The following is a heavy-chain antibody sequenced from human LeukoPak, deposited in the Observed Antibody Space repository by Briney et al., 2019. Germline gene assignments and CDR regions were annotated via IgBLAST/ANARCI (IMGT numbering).Heavy chain of an antibody. J-gene: IGHJ3*02. CDR1: CGSFSGYY. D-gene: IGHD2-21*02. Sequence: SETLSLTCAVYCGSFSGYYWSWIRQPPGKGLEWIGEVYHSGSTNYYPSLKSRVTISIEKSKNQFSLKLSSVTAADTAVYYCAGAYCGGDCYSGRAFDIWGQGTMVTVSS. CDR3: AGAYCGGDCYSGRAFDI. CDR2: VYHSGST. V-gene: IGHV4-34*01.